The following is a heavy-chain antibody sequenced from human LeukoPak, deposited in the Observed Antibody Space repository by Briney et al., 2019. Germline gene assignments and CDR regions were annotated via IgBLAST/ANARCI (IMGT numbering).Heavy chain of an antibody. D-gene: IGHD3-22*01. J-gene: IGHJ4*02. CDR2: IYYSGST. CDR3: ARVGYYDSSGTFDY. V-gene: IGHV4-31*03. Sequence: SQTLSLTCTVSGGSISSGGYYWSWIRQHPGKGLGWIWYIYYSGSTYYNPSLKSRVTISVDTSKNQFSLKLSSVTAADTAVYYCARVGYYDSSGTFDYWGQGTLVTVSS. CDR1: GGSISSGGYY.